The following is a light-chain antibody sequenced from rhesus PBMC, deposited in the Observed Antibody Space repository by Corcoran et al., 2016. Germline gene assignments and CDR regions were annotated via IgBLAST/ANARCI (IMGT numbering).Light chain of an antibody. CDR2: NAS. CDR3: LQWYITPWT. Sequence: DIQMTQSPSSLSASIGDTVTINCRASQNINTYLDWYQQKPGKAPKPLIDNASMWQSGVPSRFSGSRTGKAFTLVSRSLQPEDLSSYYCLQWYITPWTFGQGTKVEIK. V-gene: IGKV1-22*01. CDR1: QNINTY. J-gene: IGKJ1*01.